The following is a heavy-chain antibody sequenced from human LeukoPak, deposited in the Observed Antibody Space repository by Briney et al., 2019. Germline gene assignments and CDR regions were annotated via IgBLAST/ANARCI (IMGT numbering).Heavy chain of an antibody. V-gene: IGHV4-38-2*02. CDR1: GYSINNGYY. J-gene: IGHJ4*02. CDR2: LYHSGST. D-gene: IGHD6-6*01. CDR3: ARDGKVAARREFDY. Sequence: SETLSLTCTVSGYSINNGYYWSWIRQPPGKGLEWIGSLYHSGSTFYNPSLKNRVSISVDTSKNQFSLKLSSVTAADTAVYYCARDGKVAARREFDYWGQGTLVTVSS.